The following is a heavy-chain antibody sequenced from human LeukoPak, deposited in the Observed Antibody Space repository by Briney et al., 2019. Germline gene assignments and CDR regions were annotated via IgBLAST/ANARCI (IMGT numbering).Heavy chain of an antibody. CDR3: ARGESYSSGWYVGYYFDY. CDR1: GGSFSGYY. Sequence: SETLSLTCADYGGSFSGYYWSWIRQPPGKGLEWIGEINHSGSTNYNPSLKSRVTISVDTSKNQFSLKLSSVTAADTAVYYCARGESYSSGWYVGYYFDYWGQGTLVTVSS. CDR2: INHSGST. V-gene: IGHV4-34*01. J-gene: IGHJ4*02. D-gene: IGHD6-19*01.